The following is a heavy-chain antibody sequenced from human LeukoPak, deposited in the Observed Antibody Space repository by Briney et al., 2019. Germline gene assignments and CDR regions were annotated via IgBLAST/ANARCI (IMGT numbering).Heavy chain of an antibody. D-gene: IGHD2-8*01. V-gene: IGHV3-7*01. CDR1: GFTFWRYW. CDR3: ARLKDDVTKLDY. J-gene: IGHJ4*02. Sequence: GGSLRLSCAGSGFTFWRYWMSWVRQAPGKGLEWVASINQGGSRLHYLDSVTGRFIISRDDAQNSLFLQMTRLRVDDTAVYYCARLKDDVTKLDYWGQGTLVSVSS. CDR2: INQGGSRL.